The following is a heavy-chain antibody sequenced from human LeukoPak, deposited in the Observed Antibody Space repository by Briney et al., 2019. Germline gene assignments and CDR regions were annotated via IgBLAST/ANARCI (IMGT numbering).Heavy chain of an antibody. J-gene: IGHJ4*02. D-gene: IGHD3-10*01. CDR3: ASPELNGSGPMPGA. V-gene: IGHV4-34*01. Sequence: SETLSLTCAVYGGSFSGYYWSWIRQPPGKGLEWIWEINHSGSTNYNPSLKSRVTISVDTSKNQFSLKLSSVTAADTAVYYCASPELNGSGPMPGAWGQGTLVTVSS. CDR1: GGSFSGYY. CDR2: INHSGST.